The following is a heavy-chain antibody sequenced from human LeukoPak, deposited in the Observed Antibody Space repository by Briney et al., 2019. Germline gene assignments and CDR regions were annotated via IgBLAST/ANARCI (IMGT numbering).Heavy chain of an antibody. CDR2: ISGSGGRT. Sequence: GGSLRLSCAASGFTFSSYDMSWVRQAPGKGLEWVSAISGSGGRTYYADSVKGRFTISRDNSKNTLYLQMNSLRVEDTAVYYCAKLVLPKTSIYFDYWGQGTLVTVSS. CDR3: AKLVLPKTSIYFDY. J-gene: IGHJ4*02. D-gene: IGHD1-1*01. V-gene: IGHV3-23*01. CDR1: GFTFSSYD.